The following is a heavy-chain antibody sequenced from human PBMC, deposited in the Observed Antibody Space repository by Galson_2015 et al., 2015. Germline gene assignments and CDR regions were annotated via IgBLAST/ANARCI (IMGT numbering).Heavy chain of an antibody. V-gene: IGHV3-74*01. J-gene: IGHJ3*02. CDR3: ARVVRYCSGGGCYSSEAFDI. Sequence: SLRLSCAASGFTFNSYRMHWVRHAPGTGLVWVSRINSDGSSTTYADSVKGRFTVSRDTAKNTLYLQMNSLRAEDTAVYYCARVVRYCSGGGCYSSEAFDIWGQGTMVSVSS. CDR1: GFTFNSYR. CDR2: INSDGSST. D-gene: IGHD2-15*01.